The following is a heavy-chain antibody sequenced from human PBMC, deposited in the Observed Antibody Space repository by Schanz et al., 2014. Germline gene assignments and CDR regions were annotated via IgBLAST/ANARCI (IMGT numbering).Heavy chain of an antibody. Sequence: EVQLVESGGGLVQPGGSLRLSCAASGFAFSSYSMNWVRQAPGKGLEWVSYISSSGTTIYYADSVKGRFTISRDNSRNTLYLQMNSLRTEDTAVYYCASPSGYSDYGTYFDFWGQGTLVTVSS. CDR1: GFAFSSYS. CDR2: ISSSGTTI. D-gene: IGHD5-12*01. V-gene: IGHV3-48*01. CDR3: ASPSGYSDYGTYFDF. J-gene: IGHJ4*02.